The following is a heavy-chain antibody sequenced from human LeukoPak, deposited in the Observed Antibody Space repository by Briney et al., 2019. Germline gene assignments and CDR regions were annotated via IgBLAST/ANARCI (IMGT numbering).Heavy chain of an antibody. CDR2: VQHIGGET. D-gene: IGHD1-26*01. V-gene: IGHV3-7*01. CDR1: GFTFSNSW. CDR3: ARVQNEWQLLPGFDY. J-gene: IGHJ4*02. Sequence: GGSLRLSCAGSGFTFSNSWMGWVRQVPGKGLEWVANVQHIGGETYYVDSVKGRFTISRDNAKNTVYLQMNSLRAEDTAVYYCARVQNEWQLLPGFDYWGQGTLVTVSS.